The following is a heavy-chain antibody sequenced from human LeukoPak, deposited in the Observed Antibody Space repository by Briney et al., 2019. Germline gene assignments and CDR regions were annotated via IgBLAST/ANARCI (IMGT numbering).Heavy chain of an antibody. D-gene: IGHD2-2*01. CDR3: AKEGYCSSTSCPEVYYYYYGMDV. CDR1: GFTFSSYA. Sequence: GGSLRLSCAASGFTFSSYAMSWVRQAPGKGLEWVSAISGSGGSTYYADPVKGRFTISRDNSKNTLYLQMNSLRAEDTAVYYCAKEGYCSSTSCPEVYYYYYGMDVWGQGTTVTVSS. J-gene: IGHJ6*02. CDR2: ISGSGGST. V-gene: IGHV3-23*01.